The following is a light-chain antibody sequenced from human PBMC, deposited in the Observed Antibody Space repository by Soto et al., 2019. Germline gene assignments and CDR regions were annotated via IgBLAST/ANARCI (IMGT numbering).Light chain of an antibody. Sequence: QSVLTQPPSVSAAPGQKVTISCSGSSSNIGNNYVSWYQQLPGTAPKLLIYENNKRPSGIPDRFSGSESGTSATLGITGLQTGDEADYYCGTWDSSLSAGYWVFGGGTKLTVL. CDR1: SSNIGNNY. CDR3: GTWDSSLSAGYWV. V-gene: IGLV1-51*02. J-gene: IGLJ3*02. CDR2: ENN.